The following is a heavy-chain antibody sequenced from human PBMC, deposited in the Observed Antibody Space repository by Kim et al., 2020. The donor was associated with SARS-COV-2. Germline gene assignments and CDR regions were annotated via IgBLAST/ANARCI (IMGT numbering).Heavy chain of an antibody. V-gene: IGHV1-69*01. D-gene: IGHD3-3*01. CDR3: ARHYDFWSGYYDAFDI. J-gene: IGHJ3*02. Sequence: RFKGRVTITANESTGTAYMELSSLRSEDTAVYYCARHYDFWSGYYDAFDIWGQGTMVTVSS.